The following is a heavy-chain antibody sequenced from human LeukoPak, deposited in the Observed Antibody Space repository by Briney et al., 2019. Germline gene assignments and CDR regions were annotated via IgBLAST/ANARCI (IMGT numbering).Heavy chain of an antibody. CDR1: GGSFSGYY. D-gene: IGHD6-6*01. Sequence: LSETLSLTCAVYGGSFSGYYWSWIRQPPGKGLEWIGEINHSGSTNYNPSLKSRVTISVDTSKNQFSLKLSSVTAADTAVYYCARGLRGRAARWFDPWGQGTLVTVSS. CDR2: INHSGST. CDR3: ARGLRGRAARWFDP. J-gene: IGHJ5*02. V-gene: IGHV4-34*01.